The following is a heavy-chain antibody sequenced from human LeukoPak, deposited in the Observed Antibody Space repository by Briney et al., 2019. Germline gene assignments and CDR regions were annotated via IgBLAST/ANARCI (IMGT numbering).Heavy chain of an antibody. Sequence: GGSLRLSCATSGFILSHYWMSWVRQAPGKGLEWVANINNDGSVRFYVESVKGRFTIYRDNARNSLYLHMNNLRIEDTAMYYCARDYYGPAEYGGPGTLVTVSS. CDR2: INNDGSVR. D-gene: IGHD3-10*01. CDR1: GFILSHYW. CDR3: ARDYYGPAEY. J-gene: IGHJ4*02. V-gene: IGHV3-7*01.